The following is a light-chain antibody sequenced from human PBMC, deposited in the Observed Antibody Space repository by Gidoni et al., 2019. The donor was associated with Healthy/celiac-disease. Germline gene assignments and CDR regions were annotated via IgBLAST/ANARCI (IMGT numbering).Light chain of an antibody. CDR2: GAS. V-gene: IGKV3-20*01. CDR1: QSVSSSY. Sequence: VLTPSPGTLSLSPGERATLSCRASQSVSSSYLAWYQQKPGQAPRLLIYGASSRATGIPDRCRGSGSGTDFTLTISRLEPEDFAVYYCQQYGSSPWTFGQGTKVEIK. CDR3: QQYGSSPWT. J-gene: IGKJ1*01.